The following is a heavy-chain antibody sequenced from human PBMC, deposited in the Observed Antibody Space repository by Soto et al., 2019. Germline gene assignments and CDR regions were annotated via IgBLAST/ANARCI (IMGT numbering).Heavy chain of an antibody. CDR2: VSPNGGAT. Sequence: QVQLVQSGAEVKSPGTSVRVSCTASGNTFTNFDVHWVRQATAQGLEWLGWVSPNGGATGYAQKFQGRVTMTTNSSIGTVFMELTRLTSKDTGVYYCGRGPRCRGTSCPNCLDPWGQGTLVTVSS. J-gene: IGHJ5*02. V-gene: IGHV1-8*01. CDR1: GNTFTNFD. D-gene: IGHD2-15*01. CDR3: GRGPRCRGTSCPNCLDP.